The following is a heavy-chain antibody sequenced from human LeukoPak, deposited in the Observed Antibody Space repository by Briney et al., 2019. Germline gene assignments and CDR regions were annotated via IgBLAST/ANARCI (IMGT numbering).Heavy chain of an antibody. CDR1: GGSISSSTYY. D-gene: IGHD3-16*01. Sequence: KPSETLSLTCTVSGGSISSSTYYWGWIRQPPGKGLEWIGSIYHSGSTYYSPSLKSRVTISVDTSKNQFSLKLSSVTAADTAVYYCARPAFGGVIFFFDYWSQGTLVTVSS. CDR2: IYHSGST. CDR3: ARPAFGGVIFFFDY. J-gene: IGHJ4*02. V-gene: IGHV4-39*01.